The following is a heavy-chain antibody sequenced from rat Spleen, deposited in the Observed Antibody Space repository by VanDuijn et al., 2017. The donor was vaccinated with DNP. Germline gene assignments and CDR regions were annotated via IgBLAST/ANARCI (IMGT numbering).Heavy chain of an antibody. D-gene: IGHD1-2*01. CDR2: INTDGGST. CDR1: GFTFSSYW. CDR3: ARHRAIAAIWDY. J-gene: IGHJ2*01. Sequence: EVQLVESGGGLVQPGNSLKLSCAASGFTFSSYWMYWIRQAPGKGLEWVASINTDGGSTYYPDSVKGRFTISRDNAKSILYLQMDSLRSEDTATYYCARHRAIAAIWDYWGQGVMVTVSS. V-gene: IGHV5-58*01.